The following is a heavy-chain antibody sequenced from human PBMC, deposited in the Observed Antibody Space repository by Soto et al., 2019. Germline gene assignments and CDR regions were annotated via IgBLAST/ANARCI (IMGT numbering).Heavy chain of an antibody. D-gene: IGHD3-22*01. V-gene: IGHV4-4*07. CDR1: GGSISSYY. J-gene: IGHJ5*02. CDR2: IYTSGSN. CDR3: ARDVPGCYDSSGYYWFDP. Sequence: SETLSLTGTVSGGSISSYYWTWIRLRPGKGLEWIGRIYTSGSNNYNPSLKSRVTMSVDTSKNQFSLKLNSVTLSDRAVDYCARDVPGCYDSSGYYWFDPWGQGTLVTVSS.